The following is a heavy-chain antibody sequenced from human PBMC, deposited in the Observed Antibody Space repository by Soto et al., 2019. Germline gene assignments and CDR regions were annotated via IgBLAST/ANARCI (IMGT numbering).Heavy chain of an antibody. D-gene: IGHD6-19*01. J-gene: IGHJ6*02. CDR1: GFMFSTNG. Sequence: QVQLVESGGGVVQPGTSLRISCAASGFMFSTNGMYWVRQAPGKGLEWVALISDDGRNGWHADSVKGRFTISRDISKNTLYLQMNSLRPEDTAGYYCAKLSHSGWHHHYYGMDVWGQGTTVTVSS. CDR3: AKLSHSGWHHHYYGMDV. V-gene: IGHV3-30*18. CDR2: ISDDGRNG.